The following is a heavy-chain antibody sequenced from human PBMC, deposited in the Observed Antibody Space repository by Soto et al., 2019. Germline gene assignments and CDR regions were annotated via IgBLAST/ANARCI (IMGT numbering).Heavy chain of an antibody. V-gene: IGHV4-31*03. D-gene: IGHD3-3*01. J-gene: IGHJ6*02. Sequence: PSETLSLTCTVSGGSISSGGYYWSRIRQHPGKGLEWIGYICYSGSTYYNPSLKSRVTISVDTSKNQFSLKLSSVTAADTAVYYCARAVVTIFGVVNYYYGMDVWGRGTTDTVSS. CDR1: GGSISSGGYY. CDR2: ICYSGST. CDR3: ARAVVTIFGVVNYYYGMDV.